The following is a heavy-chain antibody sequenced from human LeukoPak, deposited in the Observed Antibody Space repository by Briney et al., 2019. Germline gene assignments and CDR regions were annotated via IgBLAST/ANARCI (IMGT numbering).Heavy chain of an antibody. CDR1: GGSISSYY. V-gene: IGHV4-4*07. Sequence: SETLSLTCTVSGGSISSYYWSWIRQPAGKGLEWIGRIYTSGSTYYNPSLKSRVTISVDRSKNQFSLKLSSVTAADTAVYYCARVKKYDILTGYPYDAFDIRGQGTMVTVSS. J-gene: IGHJ3*02. CDR3: ARVKKYDILTGYPYDAFDI. CDR2: IYTSGST. D-gene: IGHD3-9*01.